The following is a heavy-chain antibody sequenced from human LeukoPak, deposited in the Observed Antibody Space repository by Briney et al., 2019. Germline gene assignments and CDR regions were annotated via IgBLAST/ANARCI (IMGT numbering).Heavy chain of an antibody. CDR1: GDSVSSNGAS. D-gene: IGHD3-3*01. CDR3: GRETDFGVVTN. Sequence: SQTLSLTSAISGDSVSSNGASWNWIRQSPSRRLEWLGRTYYRSQQCHSDYAPSVKGRITLDPDTSKNQFSLQLNSMTPEDTAVYYCGRETDFGVVTNWGQGTLVTVSS. CDR2: TYYRSQQCHS. V-gene: IGHV6-1*01. J-gene: IGHJ4*02.